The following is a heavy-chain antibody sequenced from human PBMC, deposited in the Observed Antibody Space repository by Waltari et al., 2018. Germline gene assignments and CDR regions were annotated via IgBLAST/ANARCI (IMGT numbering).Heavy chain of an antibody. CDR2: IYHSGST. D-gene: IGHD3-10*01. J-gene: IGHJ4*02. Sequence: QVQLQESGPGLVKPSETLSLTCAVSGYSISSGYYWGWIRQPPGKGLEWIGSIYHSGSTYYNPSLKSRVTISVDTSKNQFSLKLSSVTAADTAVYYCARHFGLTMVQGVIFYFDYWGQGTLVTVSS. CDR3: ARHFGLTMVQGVIFYFDY. CDR1: GYSISSGYY. V-gene: IGHV4-38-2*01.